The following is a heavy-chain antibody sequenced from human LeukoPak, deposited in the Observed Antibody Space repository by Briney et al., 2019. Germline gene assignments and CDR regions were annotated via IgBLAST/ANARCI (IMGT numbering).Heavy chain of an antibody. V-gene: IGHV4-34*01. Sequence: SETLSLTCAVYGGSLSGYYWSWIRQPPGKGLEWIGEINHSGSTNYNPSLKSRVTISVDTSKNQFSLKLSSVTAADTAVYYCARHGVQWFGELGRWFDPWGQGTLVTVSS. CDR3: ARHGVQWFGELGRWFDP. D-gene: IGHD3-10*01. CDR2: INHSGST. CDR1: GGSLSGYY. J-gene: IGHJ5*02.